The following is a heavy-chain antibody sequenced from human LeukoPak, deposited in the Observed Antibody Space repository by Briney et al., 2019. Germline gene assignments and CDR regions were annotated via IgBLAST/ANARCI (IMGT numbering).Heavy chain of an antibody. V-gene: IGHV4-4*07. D-gene: IGHD1-26*01. CDR2: IYTTGRT. CDR3: WRASNIVGVRLFDY. J-gene: IGHJ4*02. CDR1: GCSFTSYS. Sequence: PSETLTLTCTASGCSFTSYSLGWVRQPAGKGLEWIGRIYTTGRTDHHPSLNSRLSMSVDTSTNQFSLNLSSVTAADTAAYYYWRASNIVGVRLFDYCGQGGLVIVSS.